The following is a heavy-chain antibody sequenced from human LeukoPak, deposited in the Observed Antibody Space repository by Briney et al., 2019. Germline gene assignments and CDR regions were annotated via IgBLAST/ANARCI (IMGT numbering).Heavy chain of an antibody. CDR2: IKLDGSEK. Sequence: GGSLRLSCAASGFTFSSYWMNWARQAPGKGLEWVANIKLDGSEKNYVDSVKGRFTISRDNTKNSLYLQMNSLRVEDTAVFYCARDQYDTWSRRGNFDSWGQGTLVIVSS. CDR3: ARDQYDTWSRRGNFDS. D-gene: IGHD3-3*01. J-gene: IGHJ4*02. CDR1: GFTFSSYW. V-gene: IGHV3-7*03.